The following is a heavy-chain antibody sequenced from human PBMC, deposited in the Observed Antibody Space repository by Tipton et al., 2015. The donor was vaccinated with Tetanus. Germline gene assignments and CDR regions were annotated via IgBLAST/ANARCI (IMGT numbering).Heavy chain of an antibody. CDR1: GASISDKKYY. D-gene: IGHD2/OR15-2a*01. CDR2: IYFQGSP. V-gene: IGHV4-39*02. J-gene: IGHJ5*02. Sequence: TLSLTCTVSGASISDKKYYWGWIRQAPGKGLEWIASIYFQGSPYYSPSLKSRLTIDVDTSQNLFSLTLTSVTAADTAVYFCARHLYGYWFDPWGQGTLVTVSS. CDR3: ARHLYGYWFDP.